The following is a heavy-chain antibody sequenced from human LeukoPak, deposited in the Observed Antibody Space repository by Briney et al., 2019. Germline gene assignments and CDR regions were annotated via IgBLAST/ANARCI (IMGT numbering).Heavy chain of an antibody. D-gene: IGHD2-21*01. CDR3: AKGEGDY. CDR2: IYDSGNT. J-gene: IGHJ4*02. V-gene: IGHV4-59*13. CDR1: GGSISGYY. Sequence: SETLSLTRTVSGGSISGYYWSWIRQPPGKGLEWIGYIYDSGNTKYNPSLKSRVTISIDTSKNQFSLKLSSVTAADTAVYYCAKGEGDYWGQGTLVTVSS.